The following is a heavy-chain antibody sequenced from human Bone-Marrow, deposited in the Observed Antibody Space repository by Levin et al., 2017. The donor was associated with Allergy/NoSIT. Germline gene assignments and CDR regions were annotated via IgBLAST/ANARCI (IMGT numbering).Heavy chain of an antibody. V-gene: IGHV3-64D*06. CDR2: ISSNGGST. CDR1: GFTFSSYA. D-gene: IGHD6-6*01. J-gene: IGHJ4*02. Sequence: PGGSLRLSCSASGFTFSSYAMHWVRQAPGKGLEYVSAISSNGGSTYYADSVKGRFTISRDNSKNTLYLQMSSLRAEDTAVYYCVKGPRGSSSRGSGDYWGQGTLVTVSS. CDR3: VKGPRGSSSRGSGDY.